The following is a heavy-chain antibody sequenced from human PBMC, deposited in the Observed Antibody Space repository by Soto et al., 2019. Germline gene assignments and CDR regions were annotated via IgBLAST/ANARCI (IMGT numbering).Heavy chain of an antibody. CDR2: IYHIGST. J-gene: IGHJ5*02. CDR3: ARMRNILTGYPGHFDP. V-gene: IGHV4-4*02. D-gene: IGHD3-9*01. Sequence: SXTLSLTCAVPGGTVSRTNWWSLVRQSPVKGLEWIGDIYHIGSTNYNPSLRGRVTISVNTSKNQFSLKLSSVTAADTAVYYCARMRNILTGYPGHFDPWGQGTLVTVSS. CDR1: GGTVSRTNW.